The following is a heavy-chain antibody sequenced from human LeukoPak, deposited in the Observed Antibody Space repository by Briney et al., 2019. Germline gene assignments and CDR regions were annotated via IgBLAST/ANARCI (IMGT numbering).Heavy chain of an antibody. J-gene: IGHJ4*02. V-gene: IGHV1-69*04. CDR2: IIPILGIA. CDR1: GYTFTDYD. CDR3: AREHSSSWDQFDY. Sequence: SVKVSCKASGYTFTDYDINWVRQAPGQGLEWMGRIIPILGIANYAQKVQGRVTMTADTSTSTSYMELRSLRSDDTAVYYCAREHSSSWDQFDYWGQGTLVTVSS. D-gene: IGHD6-13*01.